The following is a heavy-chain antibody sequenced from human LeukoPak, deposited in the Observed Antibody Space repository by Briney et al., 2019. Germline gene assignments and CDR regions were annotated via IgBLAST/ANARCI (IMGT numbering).Heavy chain of an antibody. CDR2: IYWDYDK. CDR3: SRAKRIDVQNTPYYFDF. J-gene: IGHJ4*02. CDR1: GFSVNTAGIR. Sequence: SGPTPVKPTQPLTLTCSFSGFSVNTAGIRVGWVRQPSGKALEWLAIIYWDYDKSYSSSLKERLTIRKDASKTQVVLTMTNMDPVDSGTYFCSRAKRIDVQNTPYYFDFWGQGILVTVSS. V-gene: IGHV2-5*02. D-gene: IGHD3-10*02.